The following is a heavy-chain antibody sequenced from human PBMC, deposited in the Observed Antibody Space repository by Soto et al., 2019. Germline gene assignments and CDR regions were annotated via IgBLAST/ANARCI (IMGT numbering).Heavy chain of an antibody. CDR3: ARGRGSSSWYDY. V-gene: IGHV1-2*02. CDR1: GYTFTGCY. CDR2: INPNSGGT. Sequence: GASVKVSCKASGYTFTGCYMHWVRQAPGQGLEWMGWINPNSGGTNYAQKFQGRVTMTRDTSISTAYMELSRLRSDDTAVYCCARGRGSSSWYDYWGQGTLVTVSS. J-gene: IGHJ4*02. D-gene: IGHD6-13*01.